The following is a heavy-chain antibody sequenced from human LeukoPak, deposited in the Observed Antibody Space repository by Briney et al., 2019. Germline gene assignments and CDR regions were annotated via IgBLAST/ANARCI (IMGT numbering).Heavy chain of an antibody. CDR3: ARETRENSSPY. CDR2: ISSSSSYI. V-gene: IGHV3-21*01. Sequence: GGSLRLSCAASGFTVSSNYMSWVRQAPGKGLEWVSSISSSSSYIYYADSVKGRFTISRDNAKNSLYLQMNSLRAEDTAVYYCARETRENSSPYWGQGTLVTVSS. J-gene: IGHJ4*02. D-gene: IGHD6-13*01. CDR1: GFTVSSNY.